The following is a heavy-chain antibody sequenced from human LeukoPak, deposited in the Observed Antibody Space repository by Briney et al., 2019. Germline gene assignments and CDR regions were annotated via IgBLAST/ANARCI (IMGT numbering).Heavy chain of an antibody. D-gene: IGHD3-10*01. CDR2: ISGSGGST. Sequence: PGGSLRLSCAASGFTFSSYAMSWVRQAPGKGLEWVSAISGSGGSTYYADSVKGRFTISRDNSKNTLYLQMNSLRAEDTAVYYCAKPPGGSGSYFTFDYWGQGTLVTVSS. J-gene: IGHJ4*02. V-gene: IGHV3-23*01. CDR3: AKPPGGSGSYFTFDY. CDR1: GFTFSSYA.